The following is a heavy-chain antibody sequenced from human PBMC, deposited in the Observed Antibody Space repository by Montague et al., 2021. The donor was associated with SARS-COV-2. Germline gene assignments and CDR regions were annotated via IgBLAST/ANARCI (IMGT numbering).Heavy chain of an antibody. D-gene: IGHD3/OR15-3a*01. J-gene: IGHJ4*02. Sequence: SETLSLTCAVYGGSFTTYYWSWTRQPPGKGLEWIGEINHGGTTXXXPAXXXRVTMSVDTSKNQFSLTLTSVTAADTAIYFCARNSFRARFLDWSFYFTFWGQGSVVTVSS. V-gene: IGHV4-34*01. CDR3: ARNSFRARFLDWSFYFTF. CDR2: INHGGTT. CDR1: GGSFTTYY.